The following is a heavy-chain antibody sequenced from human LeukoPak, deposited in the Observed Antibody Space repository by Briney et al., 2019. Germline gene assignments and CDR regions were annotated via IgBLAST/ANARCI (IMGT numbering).Heavy chain of an antibody. CDR1: GGSVSSGSYY. V-gene: IGHV4-61*01. Sequence: SETLSLTCTVSGGSVSSGSYYWSWIRQPPGKGLEWIGYIYYSGSTYYNPSLKSRVTISVDTSKNQFSLKLSSVTAADTAVYYCARGPYTAMEYYFDYWGQGTLVTVSS. CDR2: IYYSGST. CDR3: ARGPYTAMEYYFDY. D-gene: IGHD5-18*01. J-gene: IGHJ4*02.